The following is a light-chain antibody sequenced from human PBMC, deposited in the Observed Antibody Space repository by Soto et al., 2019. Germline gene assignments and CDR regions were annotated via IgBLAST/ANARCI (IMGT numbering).Light chain of an antibody. V-gene: IGKV3-11*01. CDR3: QQRSNWLLT. J-gene: IGKJ4*01. CDR2: DTS. Sequence: EIVLTQSPATLSLSPGERATLSCRASQSVNNYLAWYQQNPGQAPRLLIYDTSNRATGIPARFSGSGSGTDFTLTISSLEPEDFAVYYCQQRSNWLLTFGGGTNVEIK. CDR1: QSVNNY.